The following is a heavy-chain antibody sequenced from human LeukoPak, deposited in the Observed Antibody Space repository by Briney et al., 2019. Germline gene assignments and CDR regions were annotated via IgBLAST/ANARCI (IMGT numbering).Heavy chain of an antibody. CDR2: INPHSGAT. Sequence: ASVKVSCKASGYSFIDYYIHWVRQAPGQGLEWMGWINPHSGATKYAQQFQVRVTMIRDTSISTAYMELSSLRSDDTAVYYCARGRTMIRGVSWFDPWGQGTLVSVS. V-gene: IGHV1-2*02. CDR3: ARGRTMIRGVSWFDP. D-gene: IGHD3-10*01. CDR1: GYSFIDYY. J-gene: IGHJ5*02.